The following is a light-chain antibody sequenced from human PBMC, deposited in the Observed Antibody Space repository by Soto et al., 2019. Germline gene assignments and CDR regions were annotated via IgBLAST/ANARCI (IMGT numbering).Light chain of an antibody. CDR1: QSISSW. Sequence: DIQMTQSPSTLSASVGDRVTITCRASQSISSWLAWYQQKPGKAPKLLIYKASSLESGVPSRFSGNGSGTAFTLTISSLQPDDFATYYCQQYNSYSRTFGQGTKVEIK. J-gene: IGKJ1*01. CDR3: QQYNSYSRT. V-gene: IGKV1-5*03. CDR2: KAS.